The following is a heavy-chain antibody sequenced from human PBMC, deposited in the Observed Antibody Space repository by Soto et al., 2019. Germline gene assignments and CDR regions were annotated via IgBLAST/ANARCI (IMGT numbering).Heavy chain of an antibody. CDR3: ARTRTYSSSWFGRADYYYYGMDV. D-gene: IGHD6-13*01. Sequence: SETLSLTCAVSGYSISSGYYWGWIRQPPGKGLEWIGSIYHSGSTYYNPSLKSRVTISVDTSKNQFSLKLSSVTAADTAVYYCARTRTYSSSWFGRADYYYYGMDVWGQGTTVTVSS. J-gene: IGHJ6*02. CDR2: IYHSGST. CDR1: GYSISSGYY. V-gene: IGHV4-38-2*01.